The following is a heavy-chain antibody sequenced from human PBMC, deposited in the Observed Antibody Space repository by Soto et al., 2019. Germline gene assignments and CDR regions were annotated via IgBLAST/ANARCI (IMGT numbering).Heavy chain of an antibody. J-gene: IGHJ5*02. Sequence: GESLKISCKASGYTFTSYGISWVRQAPGQGLEWMGWISAYNGNTNYAQKLQGRVTMTTDTSTSTAYMELRSLRSDDTAVYYCARLELRGNWFDPWGQGTLVTVSS. V-gene: IGHV1-18*01. CDR2: ISAYNGNT. CDR1: GYTFTSYG. CDR3: ARLELRGNWFDP. D-gene: IGHD1-7*01.